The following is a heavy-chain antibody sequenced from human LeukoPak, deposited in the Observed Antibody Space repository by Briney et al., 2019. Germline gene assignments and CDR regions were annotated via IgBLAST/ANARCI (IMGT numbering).Heavy chain of an antibody. Sequence: PGGSLRLSCAASGFTFSDYYMSWIRQAPGKGLEWVSYISSSGSTIYYADSVKGRFTISRDNAKNSLYLQMNSLRAEDTAVYYCARAHKLLWFGELFDYWGQGTLVTVSS. D-gene: IGHD3-10*01. J-gene: IGHJ4*02. CDR1: GFTFSDYY. V-gene: IGHV3-11*04. CDR3: ARAHKLLWFGELFDY. CDR2: ISSSGSTI.